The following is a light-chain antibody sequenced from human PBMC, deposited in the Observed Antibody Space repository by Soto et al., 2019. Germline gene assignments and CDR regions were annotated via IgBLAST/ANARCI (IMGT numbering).Light chain of an antibody. J-gene: IGLJ2*01. V-gene: IGLV3-1*01. Sequence: SYELTQPPSVSVSPGQTASITCSGDKLGDKYACWYQQKPGQSPVLVIYQDSKRPSGIPERFSGSNSWNTATLTISGTQAMDEADYYCQAWDSSTRVVFGGGTQLTVL. CDR3: QAWDSSTRVV. CDR2: QDS. CDR1: KLGDKY.